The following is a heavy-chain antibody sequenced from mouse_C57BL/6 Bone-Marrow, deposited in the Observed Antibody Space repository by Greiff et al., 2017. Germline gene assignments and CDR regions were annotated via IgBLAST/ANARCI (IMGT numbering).Heavy chain of an antibody. Sequence: QVQLQQSGPGLVQPSQSLSITCTVSGFSLTSYGVHWVRQSPGKGLEWLGVIWSGGSTDYNAAFISRLSISKDNSKSQVFFKMNSLQADDTAIYYCAQRQLRLRDWGQGTLVTVSA. J-gene: IGHJ3*01. D-gene: IGHD3-2*02. CDR2: IWSGGST. CDR3: AQRQLRLRD. CDR1: GFSLTSYG. V-gene: IGHV2-2*01.